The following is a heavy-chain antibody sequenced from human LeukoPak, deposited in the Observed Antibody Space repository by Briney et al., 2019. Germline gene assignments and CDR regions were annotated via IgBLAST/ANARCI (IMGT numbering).Heavy chain of an antibody. CDR1: GFTFSSYN. Sequence: GGSLRLSCAASGFTFSSYNMNWVRQAPGKGLEWVSSTTSSSSYIYYADSVKGRFTISRDNAKNSLYLQMNSLRAEDTAVHYSAKERPTRRYCSGGSCYSRYFDYWGQGTLVTASS. D-gene: IGHD2-15*01. CDR2: TTSSSSYI. V-gene: IGHV3-21*04. J-gene: IGHJ4*02. CDR3: AKERPTRRYCSGGSCYSRYFDY.